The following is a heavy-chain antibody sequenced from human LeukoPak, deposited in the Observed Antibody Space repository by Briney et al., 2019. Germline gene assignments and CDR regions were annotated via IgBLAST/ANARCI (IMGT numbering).Heavy chain of an antibody. CDR3: ARAYYDSSGYRGLLDY. D-gene: IGHD3-22*01. V-gene: IGHV3-30-3*01. J-gene: IGHJ4*02. Sequence: SGGSLRLSCAASGFTFSSYAMHWVRQAPGKGLEWVAVISYDGSNKYYADSVKGRFTISRDNSKNTLYLQMNSLRAEDTAVYYCARAYYDSSGYRGLLDYWGQGTLVTVSS. CDR2: ISYDGSNK. CDR1: GFTFSSYA.